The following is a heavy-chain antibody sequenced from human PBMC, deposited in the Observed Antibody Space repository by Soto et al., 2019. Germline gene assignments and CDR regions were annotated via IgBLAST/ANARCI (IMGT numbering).Heavy chain of an antibody. J-gene: IGHJ5*02. Sequence: ASVKVSCKASGYTFTGYYMHWVRQAPGQGLEWMGWINPNSGGTNYAQKFQGWVTMTRDTSISTAYMELSRLRSDDTAVYYCARSFTGIAAAGLDHWGQGTLVTVSS. CDR2: INPNSGGT. D-gene: IGHD6-13*01. V-gene: IGHV1-2*04. CDR3: ARSFTGIAAAGLDH. CDR1: GYTFTGYY.